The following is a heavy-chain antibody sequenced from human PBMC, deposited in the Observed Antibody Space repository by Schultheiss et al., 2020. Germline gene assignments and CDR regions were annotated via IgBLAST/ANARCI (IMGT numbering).Heavy chain of an antibody. D-gene: IGHD3-3*01. V-gene: IGHV3-30*04. J-gene: IGHJ3*02. Sequence: GGSLRLSCAASGFTFSGSAVHWVRQAPGKGLEWVAVISYDGSNKYYADSVKGRFTISRDNSKNTLYLQMNSLRAEDTALYYCAKAYDFWSGSDAFDIWGQGTMVTVSS. CDR2: ISYDGSNK. CDR3: AKAYDFWSGSDAFDI. CDR1: GFTFSGSA.